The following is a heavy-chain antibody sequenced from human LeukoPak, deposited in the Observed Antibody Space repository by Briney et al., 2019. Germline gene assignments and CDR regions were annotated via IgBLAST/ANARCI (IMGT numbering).Heavy chain of an antibody. CDR3: TNWGDAWGLDF. J-gene: IGHJ4*02. Sequence: GGSLRLSCAASGLNFRKSWMTWVRQAPGRSLEWVASIRDDGSENFYVDSVKGRFTISRDNAKNSLYLQMNSLRAEDTAVYYCTNWGDAWGLDFWGQGILVSVSS. D-gene: IGHD7-27*01. V-gene: IGHV3-7*01. CDR2: IRDDGSEN. CDR1: GLNFRKSW.